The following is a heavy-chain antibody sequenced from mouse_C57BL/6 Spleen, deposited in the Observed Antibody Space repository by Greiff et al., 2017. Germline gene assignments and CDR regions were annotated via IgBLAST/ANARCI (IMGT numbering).Heavy chain of an antibody. J-gene: IGHJ4*01. Sequence: VKLMESGAELARPGASVKLSCKASGYTFTSYGISWVKQRTGQGLEWIGEIYPRSGNTYYKEKFKGKATLTADKSSSTAYMELRSLTSEDSAVYFCARRYYGSSPYAMDYWGQGTSVTVSS. CDR2: IYPRSGNT. CDR1: GYTFTSYG. V-gene: IGHV1-81*01. CDR3: ARRYYGSSPYAMDY. D-gene: IGHD1-1*01.